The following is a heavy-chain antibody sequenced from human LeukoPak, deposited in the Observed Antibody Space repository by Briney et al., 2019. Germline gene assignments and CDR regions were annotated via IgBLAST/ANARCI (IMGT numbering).Heavy chain of an antibody. Sequence: ASVKVSCKASGYTFTSYYMHWVRQAPGQGLEWMGIINPSGGSTSYAQKFQGRVTMTRDTSTSTVYMELSSLRSEDTAVYYCAREDTMVRGDTDYYGMDVWGQGTTVTVSS. V-gene: IGHV1-46*01. J-gene: IGHJ6*02. D-gene: IGHD3-10*01. CDR3: AREDTMVRGDTDYYGMDV. CDR2: INPSGGST. CDR1: GYTFTSYY.